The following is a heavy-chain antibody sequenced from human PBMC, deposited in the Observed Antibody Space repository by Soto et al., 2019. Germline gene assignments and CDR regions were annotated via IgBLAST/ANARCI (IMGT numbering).Heavy chain of an antibody. CDR3: ARVGSSGRDFDY. CDR2: ISNDGNNK. D-gene: IGHD6-19*01. CDR1: GFTFSSYD. V-gene: IGHV3-30-3*01. Sequence: QVQLVESGGGVVQPGRSLRLSCAAYGFTFSSYDMHWVRQTPGKGLEWVAVISNDGNNKYYADSVKGRVTISRDKSKNTLYLQMNSLRSEDTAVYYCARVGSSGRDFDYWGQGTLVTVSS. J-gene: IGHJ4*02.